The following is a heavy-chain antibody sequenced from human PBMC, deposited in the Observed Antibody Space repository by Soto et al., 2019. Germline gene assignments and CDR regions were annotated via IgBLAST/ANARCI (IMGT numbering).Heavy chain of an antibody. CDR1: GFTFSSYG. J-gene: IGHJ4*02. CDR3: ARDEAVAGYHFDY. D-gene: IGHD6-19*01. V-gene: IGHV3-33*01. CDR2: IWYDGSNK. Sequence: GGSLRLSCAASGFTFSSYGMHWVRQAPGKGLEWVAVIWYDGSNKYYADSVKGRFTISRDNSKNTLYLQMNSLRAEDTAMYYCARDEAVAGYHFDYWGQGTLVTVSS.